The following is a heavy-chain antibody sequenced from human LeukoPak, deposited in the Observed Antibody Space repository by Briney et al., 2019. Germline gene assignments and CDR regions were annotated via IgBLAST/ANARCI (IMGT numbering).Heavy chain of an antibody. J-gene: IGHJ4*02. Sequence: SGXXFSSYAMHWVRQAPGKGLEXVAXXXYDGSNKYYADSVKGRFTISRDNSKNTLYLQMNSLRAEDTAVYYCARDPDSSGYYSLYFDYWGQGTLVAVSS. D-gene: IGHD3-22*01. V-gene: IGHV3-30-3*01. CDR1: GXXFSSYA. CDR2: XXYDGSNK. CDR3: ARDPDSSGYYSLYFDY.